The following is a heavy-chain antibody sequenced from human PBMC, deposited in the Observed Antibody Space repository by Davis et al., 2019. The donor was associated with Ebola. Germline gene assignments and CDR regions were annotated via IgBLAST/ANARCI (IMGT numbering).Heavy chain of an antibody. D-gene: IGHD3-22*01. CDR1: GFVFRNYV. CDR2: ISWDGRST. Sequence: PGGSLRLSCAASGFVFRNYVMSWVRQAPGKGLEWVSLISWDGRSTAYADSVRGRFSISRDNSRKFLYLQMNGLRAEDTALYYCTAYDSTFRNYWGQGTLVTVSS. V-gene: IGHV3-43D*03. J-gene: IGHJ4*02. CDR3: TAYDSTFRNY.